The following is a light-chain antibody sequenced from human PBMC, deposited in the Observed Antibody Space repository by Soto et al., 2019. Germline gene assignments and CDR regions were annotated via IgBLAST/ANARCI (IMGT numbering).Light chain of an antibody. J-gene: IGLJ3*02. Sequence: QSALTQTASVSASPGQSITISCSGTSSDVGSYNLVSWYQHYPGKAPKLIIYEGSRRPSGVSDRFSGSKSGNTASLTISGLQAEDEADYYCCSYATSRTLVFSGGTKVTVL. V-gene: IGLV2-23*01. CDR1: SSDVGSYNL. CDR3: CSYATSRTLV. CDR2: EGS.